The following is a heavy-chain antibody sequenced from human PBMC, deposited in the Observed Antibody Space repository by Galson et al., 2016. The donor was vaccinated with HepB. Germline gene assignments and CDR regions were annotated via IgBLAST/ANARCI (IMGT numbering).Heavy chain of an antibody. D-gene: IGHD6-19*01. J-gene: IGHJ6*01. Sequence: SLRLSCAASGLTFSANWMTWVRRAPGKGLEWVANIKQDGSEQYYVDSVRGRFIISRDNVKNSVFLQMNSLRVEDTAVYYCAGGGGWYMDHWGQGTTVTVSS. CDR1: GLTFSANW. CDR2: IKQDGSEQ. CDR3: AGGGGWYMDH. V-gene: IGHV3-7*03.